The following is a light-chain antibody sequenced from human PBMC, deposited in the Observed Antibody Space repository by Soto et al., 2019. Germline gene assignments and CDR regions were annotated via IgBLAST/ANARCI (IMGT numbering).Light chain of an antibody. CDR1: QSVSSSY. V-gene: IGKV3-20*01. Sequence: EIVLTHSPGTLSLSPLERATLXWKASQSVSSSYLAWYQQKPGQAPRLLIYGASSRATGIPDRFSGSGSGTDFTLTISRLEPEDFAVYYCQQYGSSPRTFGQGIKVDIK. CDR2: GAS. J-gene: IGKJ1*01. CDR3: QQYGSSPRT.